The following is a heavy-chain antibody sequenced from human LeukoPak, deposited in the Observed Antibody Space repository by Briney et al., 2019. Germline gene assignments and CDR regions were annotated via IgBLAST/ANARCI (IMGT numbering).Heavy chain of an antibody. CDR1: GGSFSGYY. Sequence: SETLSLTCDVYGGSFSGYYWNWIRQPPGKGLEWIGEINHSGSTNYNSSLKSRVTMSVDMSKNHFSLSLSSVTAADTAVYYCARGLVLGATIFLDYWGQGTLVTVSS. V-gene: IGHV4-34*01. D-gene: IGHD5-24*01. CDR2: INHSGST. CDR3: ARGLVLGATIFLDY. J-gene: IGHJ4*02.